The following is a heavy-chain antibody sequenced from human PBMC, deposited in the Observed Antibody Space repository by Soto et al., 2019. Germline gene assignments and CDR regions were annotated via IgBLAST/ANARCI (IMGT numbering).Heavy chain of an antibody. J-gene: IGHJ5*02. CDR1: GFSLSNTRMG. V-gene: IGHV2-26*01. CDR3: TRIEKGSATYT. Sequence: QVTLKESGPVLVKPTETLTLTCTVSGFSLSNTRMGVSWIRQPPGKALEWLAHIFSNDEKSYSTSLKSRLTTSKDTSKSQVVLSMTNMDPVDTATYYCTRIEKGSATYTWGQGTLVTVSS. CDR2: IFSNDEK. D-gene: IGHD3-10*01.